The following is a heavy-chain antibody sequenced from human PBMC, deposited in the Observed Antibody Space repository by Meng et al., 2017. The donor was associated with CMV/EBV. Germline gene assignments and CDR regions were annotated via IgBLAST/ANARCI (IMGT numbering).Heavy chain of an antibody. CDR3: AKVTLVYCSSTSCYPWFDP. D-gene: IGHD2-2*01. Sequence: GESLKISCAASGFTFSSYWMHWVRQAPGKGLVWVSRINSDGSSTSYADSVKGRFTISRDNAKNTLYLQMNSLRAEDTAVYYCAKVTLVYCSSTSCYPWFDPWGQGTLVTVSS. CDR2: INSDGSST. V-gene: IGHV3-74*01. CDR1: GFTFSSYW. J-gene: IGHJ5*02.